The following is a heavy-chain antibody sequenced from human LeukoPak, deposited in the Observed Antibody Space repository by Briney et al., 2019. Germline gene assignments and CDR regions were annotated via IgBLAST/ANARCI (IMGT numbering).Heavy chain of an antibody. J-gene: IGHJ2*01. CDR1: GFTFGSFW. CDR2: IKQDGTEK. Sequence: GGSLRLSCAASGFTFGSFWMSWVRQAPGNGLEWVASIKQDGTEKYYVESVMGRFTISRDNAKNSLHLQVNSLRAEDTAVDFCARDGYYDSDGLYYVYWYLDLWGRGTRVTVSS. CDR3: ARDGYYDSDGLYYVYWYLDL. V-gene: IGHV3-7*01. D-gene: IGHD3-22*01.